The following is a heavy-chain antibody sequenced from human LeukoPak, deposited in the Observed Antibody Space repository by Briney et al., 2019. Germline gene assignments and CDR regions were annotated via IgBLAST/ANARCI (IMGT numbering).Heavy chain of an antibody. V-gene: IGHV3-30*02. D-gene: IGHD3-10*01. CDR2: IRYDGRNK. CDR1: GFTFSSHG. CDR3: AKDNYYGDYEVTSIFGVD. Sequence: GGSLRLSCAASGFTFSSHGMHWVRQAPGKGLEWVAFIRYDGRNKYYADSMKGRLTISRDNSKNTLYLQMNSLRAEDTAVYYCAKDNYYGDYEVTSIFGVDWGQGTLVTVSS. J-gene: IGHJ4*02.